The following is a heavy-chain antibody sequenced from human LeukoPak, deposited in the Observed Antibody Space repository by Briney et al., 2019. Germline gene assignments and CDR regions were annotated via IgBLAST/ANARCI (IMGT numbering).Heavy chain of an antibody. D-gene: IGHD6-13*01. V-gene: IGHV4-4*07. CDR3: ARHRWGIAAAGPDC. CDR2: IYTSGST. CDR1: GGSISSYY. Sequence: SETLSLTCTVSGGSISSYYWSWIRQPAGKGLEWIGRIYTSGSTNYNPSLKSRVTISVDTSKNQFSLKLSSVTAADTAVYYCARHRWGIAAAGPDCWGQGTLVTVSS. J-gene: IGHJ4*02.